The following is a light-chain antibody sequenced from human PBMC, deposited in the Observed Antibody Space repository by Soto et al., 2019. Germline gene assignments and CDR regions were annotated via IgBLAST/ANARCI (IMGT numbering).Light chain of an antibody. CDR2: AAS. V-gene: IGKV1-27*01. CDR1: QGISNY. J-gene: IGKJ4*01. Sequence: DIQMTQSPSSLSASVGDRVTITCRARQGISNYLAWYQQKPGKVPKLLIYAASTLQSGVPSRFSGSVSGTDFTLTVSSLQPEDGAAYYCQEYHSAPLTFGGGTKVEIK. CDR3: QEYHSAPLT.